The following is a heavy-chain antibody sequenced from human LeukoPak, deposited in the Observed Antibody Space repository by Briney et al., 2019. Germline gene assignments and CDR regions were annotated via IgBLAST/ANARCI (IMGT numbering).Heavy chain of an antibody. Sequence: GGSLRLSCAASGFTFSSYWMHWVRQAPGKGLVWVSRIKSDGSSTNYADSVKGRFTISRDNAKNTLYLQMNSLRAEDTAVYYCAREDDVTYYFDYWGQGTLVTASS. CDR2: IKSDGSST. V-gene: IGHV3-74*01. CDR1: GFTFSSYW. J-gene: IGHJ4*02. CDR3: AREDDVTYYFDY. D-gene: IGHD2-21*02.